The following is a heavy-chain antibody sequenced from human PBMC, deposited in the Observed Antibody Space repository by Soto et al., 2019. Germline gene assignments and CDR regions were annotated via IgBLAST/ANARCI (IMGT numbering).Heavy chain of an antibody. Sequence: QVQLQESGPGLVKPSETLSLTGTVSGGSVSSATDYWTWIRQPPGKGLEWIGYTDYSGNTDRNPSLMSRVTISIGTSKNQLSLTLSSVTAADTAVYSCARQSSYDSAHYHYWFDPWGRGILVTVSS. CDR3: ARQSSYDSAHYHYWFDP. CDR1: GGSVSSATDY. D-gene: IGHD3-22*01. J-gene: IGHJ5*02. V-gene: IGHV4-61*01. CDR2: TDYSGNT.